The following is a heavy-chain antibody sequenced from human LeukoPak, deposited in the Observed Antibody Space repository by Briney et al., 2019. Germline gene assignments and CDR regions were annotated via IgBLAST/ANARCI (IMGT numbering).Heavy chain of an antibody. D-gene: IGHD3-9*01. Sequence: GGSLRLSCAGSGFSVTNVWMSWVRQAPGKGLEWIGHIKSKTDGGTTEYAVKGRFTIWRDESENMLFLQWGSLKTEDTGVYYCTTGGHYFGSWGQGTLVTVSS. CDR1: GFSVTNVW. CDR3: TTGGHYFGS. CDR2: IKSKTDGGTT. V-gene: IGHV3-15*01. J-gene: IGHJ5*02.